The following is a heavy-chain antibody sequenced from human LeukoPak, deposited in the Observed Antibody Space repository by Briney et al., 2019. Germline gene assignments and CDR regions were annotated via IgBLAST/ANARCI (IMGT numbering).Heavy chain of an antibody. J-gene: IGHJ4*02. Sequence: GGSLRLSRAASGFTFSTYWMSWVRQAPGKGLEWVANINQDGSDKYYVDSVKGRFTISRDNAKNSLYLQMNSLRAEDTAVYYCARPRYCSSGNCYSDYWGQGALVTVSS. V-gene: IGHV3-7*01. CDR3: ARPRYCSSGNCYSDY. CDR1: GFTFSTYW. D-gene: IGHD2-15*01. CDR2: INQDGSDK.